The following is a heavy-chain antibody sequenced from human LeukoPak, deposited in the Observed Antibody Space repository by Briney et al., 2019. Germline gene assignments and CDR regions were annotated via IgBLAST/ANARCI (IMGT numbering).Heavy chain of an antibody. J-gene: IGHJ4*02. Sequence: ASVKVSCKASGYTFSNYCMHWVRQAPGQGLEWMGIINPFAGDTNYAQKFQGRVTMTRDTSTSTVSMELKSLRSEDTALYYCARSDLLTGSPLFYWGQGTLVTVSS. CDR2: INPFAGDT. CDR1: GYTFSNYC. D-gene: IGHD3-9*01. V-gene: IGHV1-46*01. CDR3: ARSDLLTGSPLFY.